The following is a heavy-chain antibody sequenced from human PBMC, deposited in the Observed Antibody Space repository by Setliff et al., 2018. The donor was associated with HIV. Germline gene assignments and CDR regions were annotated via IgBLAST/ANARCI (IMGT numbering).Heavy chain of an antibody. V-gene: IGHV4-61*09. D-gene: IGHD3-22*01. CDR1: GGSVSSGTYY. CDR3: ARDDDKLFDY. CDR2: IYSTGNT. J-gene: IGHJ4*02. Sequence: SETLSLTCTVSGGSVSSGTYYWSWIRQPAGKGLEWIGHIYSTGNTNYNSSLKSRVTMSIETSKNQFSLKLTSVTAADTAVDYCARDDDKLFDYWGQGALVTVSS.